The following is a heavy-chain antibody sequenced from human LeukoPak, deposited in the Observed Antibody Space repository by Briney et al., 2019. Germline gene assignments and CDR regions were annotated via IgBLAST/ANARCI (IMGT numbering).Heavy chain of an antibody. V-gene: IGHV3-20*04. CDR1: GFTFYDYG. D-gene: IGHD5-18*01. Sequence: GGALRLSCAASGFTFYDYGMSWGRPAPGEGVEWVSGINWKGGSTGYADSVKGRFTISRDNAKNSLYLQMNSLRAEDTAVYYCARGYSYGYVPFDYWGQGTLVTVSS. CDR2: INWKGGST. J-gene: IGHJ4*02. CDR3: ARGYSYGYVPFDY.